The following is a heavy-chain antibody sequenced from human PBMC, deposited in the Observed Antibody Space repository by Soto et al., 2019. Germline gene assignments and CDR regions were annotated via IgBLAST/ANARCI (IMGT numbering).Heavy chain of an antibody. J-gene: IGHJ5*02. Sequence: SETLSLTYTVSGGSISSSSYYWGWIRHPPGKGLEWIESIYYSGSTYYNPSLKSRVTISVDTSKNQFSLKLSSVTAADTAVYYCARHSYYYGSTYGCWLDPWGQGTLVTVS. D-gene: IGHD3-10*01. CDR2: IYYSGST. CDR3: ARHSYYYGSTYGCWLDP. V-gene: IGHV4-39*01. CDR1: GGSISSSSYY.